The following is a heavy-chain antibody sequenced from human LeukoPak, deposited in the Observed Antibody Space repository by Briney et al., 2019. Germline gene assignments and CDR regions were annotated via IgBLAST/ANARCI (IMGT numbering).Heavy chain of an antibody. CDR3: ARASSHYYYYYMDV. CDR1: GFTFDDYG. Sequence: PGGSLRLSCAPSGFTFDDYGMSWVRQAPGKGLEWVSGINWNGGSTGYADSVKGRFTISRDNAKNSLYLQMNSLRAEDTALYYCARASSHYYYYYMDVWGKGTTVTVPS. CDR2: INWNGGST. V-gene: IGHV3-20*04. J-gene: IGHJ6*03.